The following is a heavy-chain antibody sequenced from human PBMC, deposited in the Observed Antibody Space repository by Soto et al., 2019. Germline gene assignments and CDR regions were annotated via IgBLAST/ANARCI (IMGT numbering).Heavy chain of an antibody. CDR2: IIPIFGTT. J-gene: IGHJ6*02. CDR3: ARDEILGVVIRGIDYYYGMDV. D-gene: IGHD3-3*01. Sequence: QVQLVQSGAEVKKPGSSVKVSCKASGGTFSNYAISWVRQAPGQGLEWMGGIIPIFGTTNYAQKFQGRVTSTADETTSTAYMELSSLRSEDTAVYYCARDEILGVVIRGIDYYYGMDVWGQGTTVTVSS. CDR1: GGTFSNYA. V-gene: IGHV1-69*01.